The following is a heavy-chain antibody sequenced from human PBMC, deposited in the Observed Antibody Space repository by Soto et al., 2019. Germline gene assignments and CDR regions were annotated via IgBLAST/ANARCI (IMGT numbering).Heavy chain of an antibody. CDR2: VYYTGST. CDR3: ARSDHWKDEGAFDI. J-gene: IGHJ3*02. V-gene: IGHV4-59*01. CDR1: GWSSGPYY. Sequence: SVTLHRSCCVSGWSSGPYYWRLIRQNPGMGLEMIGYVYYTGSTIYNPPLKSRVTISVDTSKNQFSLKLSSVTAADTAVYYCARSDHWKDEGAFDISGQAHMVSV. D-gene: IGHD1-1*01.